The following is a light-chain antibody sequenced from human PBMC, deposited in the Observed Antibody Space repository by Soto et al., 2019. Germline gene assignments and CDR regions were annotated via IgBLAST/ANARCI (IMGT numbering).Light chain of an antibody. J-gene: IGKJ5*01. Sequence: EIVLTQSPGTLSLSPGERATLSCRASQSVSSSTYLAWYQQKPGQAPRLLIYDTSNRATGIPARFSGSGSGTDFTLTISSLEPEDFAVYYCQQRSNWPPITFGQGTRLEIK. CDR2: DTS. CDR3: QQRSNWPPIT. V-gene: IGKV3-11*01. CDR1: QSVSSSTY.